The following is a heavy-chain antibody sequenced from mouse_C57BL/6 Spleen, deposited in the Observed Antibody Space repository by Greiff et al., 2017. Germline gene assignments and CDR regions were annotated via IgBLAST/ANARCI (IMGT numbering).Heavy chain of an antibody. J-gene: IGHJ4*01. CDR2: IDPNSGGT. CDR3: ARVPYDYGDYYAMDY. CDR1: GYTFTSYW. D-gene: IGHD2-4*01. V-gene: IGHV1-72*01. Sequence: QVPLQQPGAELVKPGASVKLSCKASGYTFTSYWLHWVKQRPGRGLEWIGRIDPNSGGTKYNEQFKSKVTLTVDKHSSTAYLQLSSLTSEDAAVYYSARVPYDYGDYYAMDYWGQGTSVTVSS.